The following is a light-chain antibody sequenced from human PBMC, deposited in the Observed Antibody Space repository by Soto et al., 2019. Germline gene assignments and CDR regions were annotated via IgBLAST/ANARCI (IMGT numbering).Light chain of an antibody. CDR3: SSFSSSSTLYV. CDR1: SSDVGGHHY. CDR2: EVS. J-gene: IGLJ1*01. V-gene: IGLV2-14*01. Sequence: QSALTQPASVSGSPGQSITISCTGTSSDVGGHHYVSWYQQHPGKAPKVIMYEVSDRPSGVSHRFSGSKSGNTASLTISGLQAEDEADYYCSSFSSSSTLYVFGTGTKLTVL.